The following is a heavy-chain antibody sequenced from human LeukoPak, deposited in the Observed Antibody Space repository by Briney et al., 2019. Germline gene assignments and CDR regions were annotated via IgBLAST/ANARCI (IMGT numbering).Heavy chain of an antibody. CDR3: AKSSFGELSSYYYYYYMDV. CDR2: ISSSSNTI. D-gene: IGHD3-10*01. Sequence: GGSLRLSCAASGFTFSIYSMNWVRQAPGKGLEWVSYISSSSNTIYYADSVKGRFTISRDNAKNSLYLQMNSLRAEDTAVYYCAKSSFGELSSYYYYYYMDVWGKGTTVTVSS. J-gene: IGHJ6*03. V-gene: IGHV3-48*01. CDR1: GFTFSIYS.